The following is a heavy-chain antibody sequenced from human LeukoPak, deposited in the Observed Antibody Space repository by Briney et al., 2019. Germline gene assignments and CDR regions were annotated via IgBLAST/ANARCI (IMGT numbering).Heavy chain of an antibody. CDR1: GGSISSYY. J-gene: IGHJ5*01. CDR3: ARGSPKHDS. Sequence: SETLSLTCTVSGGSISSYYWSWIRQPPGKGLEWIGSIYYSGSTYYNPSLKSRVTISVGTSKNQFSLKLSSVTAADTAVYYCARGSPKHDSWGQGTLVTVSS. V-gene: IGHV4-59*12. CDR2: IYYSGST.